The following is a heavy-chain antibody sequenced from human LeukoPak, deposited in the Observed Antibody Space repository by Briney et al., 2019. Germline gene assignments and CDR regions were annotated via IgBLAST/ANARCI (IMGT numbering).Heavy chain of an antibody. CDR2: IYYSGST. CDR1: GVSISSYS. V-gene: IGHV4-59*08. D-gene: IGHD2-2*01. Sequence: SETLSLTCTVSGVSISSYSWSWIRQFPGKGLEWVGYIYYSGSTNYNPSLKSRVTISVDTSKNQFSLKLSSVTAADTAVYYCARHTRYLPAAIDYWGQGTLVTVSS. J-gene: IGHJ4*02. CDR3: ARHTRYLPAAIDY.